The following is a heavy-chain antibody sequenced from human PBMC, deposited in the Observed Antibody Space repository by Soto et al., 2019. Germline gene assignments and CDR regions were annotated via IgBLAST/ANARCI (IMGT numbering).Heavy chain of an antibody. J-gene: IGHJ3*02. D-gene: IGHD2-15*01. Sequence: GGSLRLSCAASGFTFSSYSMNWVRQAPGKGLEWVSYISSSSSTIYYADSVKGRFTISRDNAKNSLYLQMNSLRAEDTAVYYCARDSLFLPIVVVVAAPEAFDIWGQGTMVTVSS. CDR3: ARDSLFLPIVVVVAAPEAFDI. V-gene: IGHV3-48*01. CDR2: ISSSSSTI. CDR1: GFTFSSYS.